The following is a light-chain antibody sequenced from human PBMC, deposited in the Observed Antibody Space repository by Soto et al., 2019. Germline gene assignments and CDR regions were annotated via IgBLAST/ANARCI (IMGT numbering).Light chain of an antibody. CDR2: DVS. Sequence: QSVLAQPASVSGSPGQSIAISCTGTSSDVGSYNSVSWYQQYPGKAPTLMIHDVSDRPSGVSNRFSGSKSGNTASLTISGLQAEDEAEYYCSSFTSSSSYVFGSGTKVTVL. V-gene: IGLV2-14*03. CDR3: SSFTSSSSYV. CDR1: SSDVGSYNS. J-gene: IGLJ1*01.